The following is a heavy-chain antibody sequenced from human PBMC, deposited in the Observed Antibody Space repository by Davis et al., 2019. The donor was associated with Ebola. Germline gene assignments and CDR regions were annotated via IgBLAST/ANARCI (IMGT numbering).Heavy chain of an antibody. D-gene: IGHD4/OR15-4a*01. V-gene: IGHV1-2*04. CDR1: GYTITGYY. CDR3: ARGSYGDYYDYGMDV. CDR2: INPNSGAT. Sequence: ASVKVSCKASGYTITGYYIHWVRQAPGQGLEWMGWINPNSGATNSAQKFQGWVAMTTDTSLNTAYMELASLKSDATAVYYCARGSYGDYYDYGMDVWGQGTTVIVSS. J-gene: IGHJ6*02.